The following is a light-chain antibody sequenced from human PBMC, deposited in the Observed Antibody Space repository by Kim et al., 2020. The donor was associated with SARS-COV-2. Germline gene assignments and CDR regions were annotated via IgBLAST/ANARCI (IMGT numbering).Light chain of an antibody. CDR3: QQYNKWPPLT. V-gene: IGKV3-15*01. CDR2: AAS. CDR1: QSVSSK. J-gene: IGKJ4*01. Sequence: SPGERATLSCRASQSVSSKLAWYQQKPGQAPRLLIYAASTRATGIPARFSGSGSGTEFTLTISSLQSEDFAVYYCQQYNKWPPLTFGGGTKVDIK.